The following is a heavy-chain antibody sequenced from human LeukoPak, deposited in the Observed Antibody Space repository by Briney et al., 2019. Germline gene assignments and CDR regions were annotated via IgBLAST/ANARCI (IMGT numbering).Heavy chain of an antibody. Sequence: SETLSLTCAVYGGSFSGYYWSWIRQPPGKGLGWIGEINHSGSTNYNPSLKSRVTISVDTSKNQFSLKLTSVTAADTAVYYCRVFYDSSPLDYWGQGTLVTVSS. D-gene: IGHD3-22*01. V-gene: IGHV4-34*01. J-gene: IGHJ4*02. CDR1: GGSFSGYY. CDR3: RVFYDSSPLDY. CDR2: INHSGST.